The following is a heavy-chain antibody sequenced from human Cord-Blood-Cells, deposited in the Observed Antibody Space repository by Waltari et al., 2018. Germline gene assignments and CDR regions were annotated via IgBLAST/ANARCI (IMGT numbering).Heavy chain of an antibody. V-gene: IGHV4-34*01. CDR3: ASLRGYSGYDYGFDY. CDR2: INHSGST. J-gene: IGHJ4*02. Sequence: QVQLQQWGAGLLKPSETLSLTCAVYGGSFSGYYWSWIRPPPGKGLEWIGEINHSGSTNYNPSLKSRVTISVDTSKNQFSLKLSSVTAADTAVYYCASLRGYSGYDYGFDYWGQGTLVTVSS. D-gene: IGHD5-12*01. CDR1: GGSFSGYY.